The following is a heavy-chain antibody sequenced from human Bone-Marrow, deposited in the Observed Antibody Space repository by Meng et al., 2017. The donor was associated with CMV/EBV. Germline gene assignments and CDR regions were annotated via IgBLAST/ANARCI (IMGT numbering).Heavy chain of an antibody. V-gene: IGHV1-69*01. CDR2: IIPIFGTA. Sequence: QVLLLQSGAEVKKPGSSVKSSFKASGGTFSSYAISWVRQAPGQGLEWMGGIIPIFGTANYAQKFQGRVTITADESTSTAYMELSSLRSEDTAVYYCAWGGRWYRFDYWGQGTLVTVSS. D-gene: IGHD3-16*01. J-gene: IGHJ4*02. CDR3: AWGGRWYRFDY. CDR1: GGTFSSYA.